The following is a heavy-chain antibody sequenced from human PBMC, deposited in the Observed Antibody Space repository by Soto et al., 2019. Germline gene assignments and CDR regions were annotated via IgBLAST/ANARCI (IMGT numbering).Heavy chain of an antibody. Sequence: GASVKVSCKASGYTVNFYGITCVRQAPGQVLEWMGWISGFNGNTNYAADLQGRVTMTTDTSTSTAYMELRGLRSDDTAVYYCARIGVSSGHESPDFDSWGQGTLVTVSS. V-gene: IGHV1-18*01. D-gene: IGHD3-16*01. CDR3: ARIGVSSGHESPDFDS. CDR2: ISGFNGNT. CDR1: GYTVNFYG. J-gene: IGHJ4*02.